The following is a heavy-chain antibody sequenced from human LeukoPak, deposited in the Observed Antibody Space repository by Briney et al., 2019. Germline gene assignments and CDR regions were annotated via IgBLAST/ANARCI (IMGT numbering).Heavy chain of an antibody. V-gene: IGHV4-34*01. D-gene: IGHD3-10*01. CDR3: ARCNYYGSGSYHEGFFRF. J-gene: IGHJ3*01. CDR1: GGSFSGYY. CDR2: INHSGST. Sequence: SETLSLTCAVYGGSFSGYYWSWIRQPPGKGLEWIGEINHSGSTNYNPSLKSRVTISVDTSKNQFSLKLSSVTAADTAVYYCARCNYYGSGSYHEGFFRFWGQGTMVTVSS.